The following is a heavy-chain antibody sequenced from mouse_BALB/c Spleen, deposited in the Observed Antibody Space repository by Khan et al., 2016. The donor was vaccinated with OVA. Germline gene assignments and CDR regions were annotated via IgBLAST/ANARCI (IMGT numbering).Heavy chain of an antibody. CDR2: IWGGGGT. D-gene: IGHD2-14*01. V-gene: IGHV2-6-4*01. CDR1: GFSLSRYN. Sequence: QVQLNESGPGLVAPSQSLSITFTVSGFSLSRYNIHWVRQPPGKGLNWLGMIWGGGGTDYNSTLKSRLSIRKDNYKRQVFLRMNSLQTDDTAMYYCARAYYRYDDYYAMDYWGQGTSVTVSS. CDR3: ARAYYRYDDYYAMDY. J-gene: IGHJ4*01.